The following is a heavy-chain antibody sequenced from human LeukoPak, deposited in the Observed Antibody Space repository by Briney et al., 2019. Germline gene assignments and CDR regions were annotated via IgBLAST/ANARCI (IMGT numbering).Heavy chain of an antibody. CDR1: GYSFTNYW. CDR3: ARNFGGRYYDILTGYYDY. Sequence: PGESLKISRKGSGYSFTNYWIGWVRQMPGKGLEWMGIIYPGDSDTRYSPSLQGQVTLPADKSISTAYLQWSGLKASDTAMYYCARNFGGRYYDILTGYYDYWGQGTLVTVPS. CDR2: IYPGDSDT. J-gene: IGHJ4*02. V-gene: IGHV5-51*01. D-gene: IGHD3-9*01.